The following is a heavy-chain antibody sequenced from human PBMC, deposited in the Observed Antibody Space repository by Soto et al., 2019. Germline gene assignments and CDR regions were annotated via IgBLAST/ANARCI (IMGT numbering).Heavy chain of an antibody. CDR1: VFACRDYE. Sequence: GSLRLSCICSVFACRDYEMNWVRQAPGKGLEWVAYISSRSDIYYADSVKGRFTISRDNAKNSVSLQMNSLRAEDTAVYYCAREYTAWPLAYGLDVWGQGTTVTVSS. CDR2: ISSRSDI. V-gene: IGHV3-48*03. D-gene: IGHD2-2*02. CDR3: AREYTAWPLAYGLDV. J-gene: IGHJ6*02.